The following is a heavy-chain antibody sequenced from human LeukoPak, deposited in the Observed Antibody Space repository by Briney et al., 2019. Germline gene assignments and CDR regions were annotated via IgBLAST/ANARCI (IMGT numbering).Heavy chain of an antibody. J-gene: IGHJ4*02. D-gene: IGHD2-15*01. CDR3: ARDSRRILPSD. CDR1: GFTFSSYS. CDR2: ISSSSSTM. Sequence: GGSLRLSCAASGFTFSSYSMNWVRQAPGKGLEWVSYISSSSSTMYYADSVKGRFTISRDNSKNTLYLQMNSLRAEDTAVYYCARDSRRILPSDWGQGTLVTVSS. V-gene: IGHV3-48*01.